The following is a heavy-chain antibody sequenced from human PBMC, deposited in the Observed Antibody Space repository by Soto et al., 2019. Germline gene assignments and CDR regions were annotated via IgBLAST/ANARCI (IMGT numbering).Heavy chain of an antibody. CDR3: ARDRARWDGYTSIGGY. J-gene: IGHJ4*02. V-gene: IGHV4-30-4*01. CDR2: IYYSGST. CDR1: GGSISSGDYY. Sequence: QVQLQESGPGLVKPSQTLSLTCTVSGGSISSGDYYWSWIRQPPGKGLEWIGYIYYSGSTYYNPSLQSRVTISVDTSKNQFSLKPTSVTAADTAVYYCARDRARWDGYTSIGGYRGQGTLVTVSS. D-gene: IGHD3-16*01.